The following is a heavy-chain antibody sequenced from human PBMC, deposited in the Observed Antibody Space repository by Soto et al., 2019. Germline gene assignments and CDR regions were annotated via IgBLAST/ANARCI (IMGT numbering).Heavy chain of an antibody. CDR2: INSYNGKT. D-gene: IGHD6-13*01. J-gene: IGHJ4*02. CDR1: GYTFPNYG. Sequence: QVHLVQSGAEVKKPGASVKVSCKTSGYTFPNYGINWVRQAPGQGLEWMEWINSYNGKTNYAQRLQGRVTMTTDTSTTTAYMELRSLRSDDTAVYYCARGSSPVDFDSWGQGTRVTVS. V-gene: IGHV1-18*01. CDR3: ARGSSPVDFDS.